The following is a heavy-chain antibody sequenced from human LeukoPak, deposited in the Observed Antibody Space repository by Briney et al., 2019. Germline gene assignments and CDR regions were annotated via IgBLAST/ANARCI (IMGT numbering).Heavy chain of an antibody. CDR1: GYRFTGYY. CDR3: AREYYDILTGSLDY. V-gene: IGHV1-2*02. D-gene: IGHD3-9*01. J-gene: IGHJ4*02. Sequence: ASVKVSCKASGYRFTGYYIHWVRQAPGQGLEWMGWINPHSGGTKFAQKFQGRVTMTRDTSVSTAYMEVSRLRSDDAAVYYCAREYYDILTGSLDYWGQGTLVTVSS. CDR2: INPHSGGT.